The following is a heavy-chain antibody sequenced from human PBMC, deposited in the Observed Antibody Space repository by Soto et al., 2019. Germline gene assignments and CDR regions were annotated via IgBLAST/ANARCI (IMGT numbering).Heavy chain of an antibody. V-gene: IGHV3-23*01. D-gene: IGHD3-9*01. CDR2: ISGSGGST. J-gene: IGHJ4*02. Sequence: GGSLRLSCAASGFTFSSYAMSWVRQAPGKGLEWVSAISGSGGSTYYADSVKGRFTISRDNSKNTLYLQMNSLRAEDTAVYYCAKAFPYYDILTGYYTGQVLFDYWGQGTLVTVSS. CDR1: GFTFSSYA. CDR3: AKAFPYYDILTGYYTGQVLFDY.